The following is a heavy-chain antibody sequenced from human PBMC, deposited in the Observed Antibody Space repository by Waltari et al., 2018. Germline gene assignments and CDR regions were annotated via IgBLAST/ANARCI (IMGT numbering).Heavy chain of an antibody. D-gene: IGHD2-2*02. CDR3: AKGAQYQLLYFYFDS. CDR2: ISSTGGTI. J-gene: IGHJ4*02. Sequence: EVQLVDSGGGLVQPGGSLRLSCAASGFTYRNYPMTWVRQAPGKGLEWVSSISSTGGTIHYAASVKGRFTISRDDSKNTLYLQMHNLRAEDTAVYYCAKGAQYQLLYFYFDSWGPGTLVTVSS. V-gene: IGHV3-23*04. CDR1: GFTYRNYP.